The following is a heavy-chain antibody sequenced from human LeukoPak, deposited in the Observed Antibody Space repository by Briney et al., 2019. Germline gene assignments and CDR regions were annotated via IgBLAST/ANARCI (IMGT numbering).Heavy chain of an antibody. CDR2: IIPIFGTA. V-gene: IGHV1-69*13. CDR3: ARDYYYDSSGYSHYYYYYGMDV. J-gene: IGHJ6*02. D-gene: IGHD3-22*01. Sequence: EASVKVSCKASGGTFSSYAISWVRQAPGQGLEWMGGIIPIFGTANYAQKFQGRVTITADESTSTAYMELSSLRSEDTAVYYCARDYYYDSSGYSHYYYYYGMDVWGQGTTVTVSS. CDR1: GGTFSSYA.